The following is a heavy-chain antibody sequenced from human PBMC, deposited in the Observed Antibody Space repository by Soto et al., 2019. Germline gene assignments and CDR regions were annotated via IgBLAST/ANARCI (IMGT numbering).Heavy chain of an antibody. D-gene: IGHD2-2*01. CDR3: ARDLVLVPPATFRPSRHDTGLSAY. Sequence: GGSLRLSCAASGFTFSSYAMHWVRQAPGKGLEWVAVISYDGSNKYYADSVKGRFTISRDNSKNTLYLQMNSLRAEDTAAYYCARDLVLVPPATFRPSRHDTGLSAYWGHGTLVTVSP. CDR2: ISYDGSNK. J-gene: IGHJ4*01. V-gene: IGHV3-30-3*01. CDR1: GFTFSSYA.